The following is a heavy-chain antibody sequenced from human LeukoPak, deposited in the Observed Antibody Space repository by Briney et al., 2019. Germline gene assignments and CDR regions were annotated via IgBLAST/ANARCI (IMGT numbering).Heavy chain of an antibody. Sequence: SETLSLTCTVSGGSISSRTYYWGWIRQPPGKGLEWIGSIHYSGSTYYSPSLKSRVTISVDTSKNQFSLMLRSVTAADTAVYYCTRVECTDGSCYTSDYWGPGTLVIVSS. CDR2: IHYSGST. J-gene: IGHJ4*02. CDR1: GGSISSRTYY. V-gene: IGHV4-39*07. D-gene: IGHD2-15*01. CDR3: TRVECTDGSCYTSDY.